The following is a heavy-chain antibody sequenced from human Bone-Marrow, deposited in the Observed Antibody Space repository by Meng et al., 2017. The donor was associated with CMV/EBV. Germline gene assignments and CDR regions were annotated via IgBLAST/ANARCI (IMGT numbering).Heavy chain of an antibody. CDR1: GGTFSSYA. V-gene: IGHV1-69*05. Sequence: SVKVSCKASGGTFSSYAISWVRQAPGQGLEWMGGIIPIFGTANYAQKVQGRVRITTDESTSTAYIAFSSLRYDDTAVYYCARATMTTADLLFDYWGQGTLVTVSS. D-gene: IGHD4-17*01. CDR3: ARATMTTADLLFDY. CDR2: IIPIFGTA. J-gene: IGHJ4*02.